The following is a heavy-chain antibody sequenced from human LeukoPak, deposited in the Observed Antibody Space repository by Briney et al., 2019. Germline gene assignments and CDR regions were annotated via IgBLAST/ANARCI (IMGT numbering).Heavy chain of an antibody. CDR1: GGSISSCY. D-gene: IGHD5-12*01. J-gene: IGHJ3*02. CDR2: IYTSGST. Sequence: SETLSLTCTVSGGSISSCYWSWIRQRAGKGLEWIGRIYTSGSTNYNPSLKSRVTMSVDTSKNQFSLKLSSVTAADTAVYYCARDWLGSDAFDIWGQGTMVTASS. CDR3: ARDWLGSDAFDI. V-gene: IGHV4-4*07.